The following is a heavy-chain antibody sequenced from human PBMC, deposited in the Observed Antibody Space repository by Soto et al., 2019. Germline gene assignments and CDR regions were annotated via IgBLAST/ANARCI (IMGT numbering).Heavy chain of an antibody. CDR3: ARGEMHYDFWSGYRNRTYYDYMDV. J-gene: IGHJ6*03. CDR2: IWYDGSNK. V-gene: IGHV3-33*01. D-gene: IGHD3-3*01. Sequence: GGSLRLSCAASGFTFSSYGMHWVRQAPGKGLEWVAVIWYDGSNKYYADSVKGRFTISRDNSKNTLYLQMNSLRAEDTAVYYCARGEMHYDFWSGYRNRTYYDYMDVWAKGTTVTVSS. CDR1: GFTFSSYG.